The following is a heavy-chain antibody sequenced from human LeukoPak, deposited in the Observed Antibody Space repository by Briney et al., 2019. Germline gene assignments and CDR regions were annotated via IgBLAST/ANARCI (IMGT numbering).Heavy chain of an antibody. D-gene: IGHD2-21*02. Sequence: TGGSLRLSCVVSGFTFNRCWMNWVRQAPGKELEWVAHINPDGRDTYYVDSVKGRFTISRDNAQNSMYLQMNSLRVEDTAVYYCTSWGDTTAEYFQRWGQGTLVTVSS. V-gene: IGHV3-7*01. CDR3: TSWGDTTAEYFQR. CDR2: INPDGRDT. CDR1: GFTFNRCW. J-gene: IGHJ1*01.